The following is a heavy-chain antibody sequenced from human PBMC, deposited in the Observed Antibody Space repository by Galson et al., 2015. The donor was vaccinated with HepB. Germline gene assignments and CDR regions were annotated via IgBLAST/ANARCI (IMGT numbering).Heavy chain of an antibody. CDR2: ISGSGGST. CDR1: GFTFSSYA. D-gene: IGHD2-2*01. J-gene: IGHJ4*02. CDR3: ANVPGISTSEGS. V-gene: IGHV3-23*01. Sequence: LRLSCAASGFTFSSYAMSWVRQAPRKGLEWVSAISGSGGSTYYADSVKGRFTISRDNSKNTLYLQMNSLRAEDTAVYYCANVPGISTSEGSWGQGTLVTVSS.